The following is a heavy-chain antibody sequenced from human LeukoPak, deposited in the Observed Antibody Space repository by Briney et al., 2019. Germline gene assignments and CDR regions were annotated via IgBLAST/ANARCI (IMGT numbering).Heavy chain of an antibody. Sequence: GRSLRLSCAASGFTFDDYAMHWVRQAPGKGLEWVSGISWNSGSIGYADSVKGRFTISRDNAKNSLYLQMNSLRAEDTAFYYCAKALAGSASVYYFDYWGQGTLVTVSS. CDR1: GFTFDDYA. V-gene: IGHV3-9*01. D-gene: IGHD3-10*01. CDR2: ISWNSGSI. CDR3: AKALAGSASVYYFDY. J-gene: IGHJ4*02.